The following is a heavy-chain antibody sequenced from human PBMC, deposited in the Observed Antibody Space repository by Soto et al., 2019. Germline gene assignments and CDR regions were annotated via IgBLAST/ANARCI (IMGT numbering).Heavy chain of an antibody. CDR1: EYTFTNYY. J-gene: IGHJ4*02. CDR3: TREPPEGYPCDY. V-gene: IGHV1-46*03. D-gene: IGHD5-12*01. CDR2: TRPSGGAT. Sequence: QVQLVQSGAEVKTPGASVKLSCKASEYTFTNYYMHWMRQAPGQGLEWMGITRPSGGATVYAQKLQGRVTMTRDTCTSAGHMELSSLISEDTAVYYCTREPPEGYPCDYWGQGTSVTVSS.